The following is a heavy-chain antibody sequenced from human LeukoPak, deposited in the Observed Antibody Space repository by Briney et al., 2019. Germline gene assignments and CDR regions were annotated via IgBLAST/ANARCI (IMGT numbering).Heavy chain of an antibody. J-gene: IGHJ4*02. CDR3: ARVSGVGRPRGYYFDY. Sequence: SETLSLTCAVYGGSSSGYYWSWIRQPPGKGLEWIGESNHSGSTNYNPSLKSRVTISVDTSKNQFSLKLSSVTAADTAVYYCARVSGVGRPRGYYFDYWGQGTLVTVSS. V-gene: IGHV4-34*01. CDR2: SNHSGST. D-gene: IGHD1-26*01. CDR1: GGSSSGYY.